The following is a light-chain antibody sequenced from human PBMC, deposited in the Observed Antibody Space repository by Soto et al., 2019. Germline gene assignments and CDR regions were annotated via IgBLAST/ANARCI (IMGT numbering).Light chain of an antibody. CDR3: QQRTNWPLT. Sequence: EIVLTQSPATLSLSPGERATLSCRASQSVASYLAWYQQKPGQAPRLLIYDASNRATGIPARFSGSGSGTDFILTISNLEPEDFAFYYCQQRTNWPLTFGGGTKVEIK. CDR1: QSVASY. V-gene: IGKV3-11*01. J-gene: IGKJ4*01. CDR2: DAS.